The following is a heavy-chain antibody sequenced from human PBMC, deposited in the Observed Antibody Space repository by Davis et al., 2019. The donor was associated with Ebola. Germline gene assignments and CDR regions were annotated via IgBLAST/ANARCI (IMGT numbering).Heavy chain of an antibody. CDR1: GYTFTNYG. Sequence: ASVKVSCKASGYTFTNYGITWVRQAPGQGLEWMGWINTNTGHPTYAQGLTGRFVFSLDTSVSTAYMQISSLKSEDTAVYYCARGGVWSDYWGQGTLVTVSS. J-gene: IGHJ4*02. D-gene: IGHD6-13*01. V-gene: IGHV7-4-1*02. CDR3: ARGGVWSDY. CDR2: INTNTGHP.